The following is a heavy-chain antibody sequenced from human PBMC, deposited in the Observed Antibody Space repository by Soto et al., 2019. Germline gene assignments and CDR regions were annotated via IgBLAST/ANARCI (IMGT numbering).Heavy chain of an antibody. CDR3: AKDDCSGGSCYSPDDAFDI. V-gene: IGHV3-23*01. D-gene: IGHD2-15*01. Sequence: GGSLRLSCSASGFTFSSYAMSWVRQAPGKGLEWVSAISGSGGSTYYADSVKGRFTISRDNSKNTLYLQMNSLRAEDTAVYYCAKDDCSGGSCYSPDDAFDIWGQGTMVTVSS. J-gene: IGHJ3*02. CDR1: GFTFSSYA. CDR2: ISGSGGST.